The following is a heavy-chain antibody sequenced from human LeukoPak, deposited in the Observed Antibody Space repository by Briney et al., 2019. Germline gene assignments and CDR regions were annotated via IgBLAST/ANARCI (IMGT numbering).Heavy chain of an antibody. V-gene: IGHV4-30-2*01. Sequence: SETLSLTCAVSGGSISSGGYSWSWIRQPPGKGLEWIGYIYHSGSTYYNPSLKSRVTISVDRSKNQYSLKLSSVTAADTAVYYCARAGYYYGMDVWGQGTTVTISS. CDR3: ARAGYYYGMDV. CDR2: IYHSGST. CDR1: GGSISSGGYS. J-gene: IGHJ6*02.